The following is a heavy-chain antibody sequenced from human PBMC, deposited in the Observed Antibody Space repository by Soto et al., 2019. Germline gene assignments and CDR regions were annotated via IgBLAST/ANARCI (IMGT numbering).Heavy chain of an antibody. CDR2: INHSGST. CDR1: GGSFSGYY. Sequence: PSETLSLTCAVYGGSFSGYYWSWIRQPPEKGLEWIGEINHSGSTNYNPSLKSRVTISVDKSKNQFSLQLSSVTAADTAVYYCARRYCSSTSCYLYFDYWGQGTLVTVSS. CDR3: ARRYCSSTSCYLYFDY. J-gene: IGHJ4*02. D-gene: IGHD2-2*01. V-gene: IGHV4-34*01.